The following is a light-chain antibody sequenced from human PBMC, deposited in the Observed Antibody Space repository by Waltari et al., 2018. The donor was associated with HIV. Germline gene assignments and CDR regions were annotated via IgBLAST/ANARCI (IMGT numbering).Light chain of an antibody. Sequence: QSVLTQPPSASGTPGPRVTISCSGGSSNIGRDTVNWYQHLPGTAPKLLIYNNNRRPSGIPARFSGSKSGASASLAISGLQSEDEADYYCAAWDGSLNGWVFGGGTKLTVL. CDR2: NNN. CDR1: SSNIGRDT. J-gene: IGLJ3*02. V-gene: IGLV1-44*01. CDR3: AAWDGSLNGWV.